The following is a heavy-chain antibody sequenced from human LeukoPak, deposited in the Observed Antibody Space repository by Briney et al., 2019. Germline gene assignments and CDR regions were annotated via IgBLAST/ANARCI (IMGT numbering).Heavy chain of an antibody. CDR2: MNPNSGNT. D-gene: IGHD3-10*01. J-gene: IGHJ4*02. CDR3: ARPRGRYYGSGSYYPY. Sequence: ASVKVSCEASGYTFTSYDINWVRQATGQGLEWMGWMNPNSGNTGYAQKFQGRVTMTRNTSISTAYMELSSLRSEDTAVYYCARPRGRYYGSGSYYPYWGQGTLVTVSS. CDR1: GYTFTSYD. V-gene: IGHV1-8*01.